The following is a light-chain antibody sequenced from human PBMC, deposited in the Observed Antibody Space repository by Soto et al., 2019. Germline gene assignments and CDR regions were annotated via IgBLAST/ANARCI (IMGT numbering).Light chain of an antibody. J-gene: IGKJ1*01. CDR2: EDP. CDR1: QSLLHSDGRTY. Sequence: DVVMTQTPLSLSITPGQPASISCKSSQSLLHSDGRTYLDWYLQKPGQPPQLLNYEDPNRFSGVPDRFSGSGTGTDFTLKISRVEAEDVGVYYFMQNVHLRTCGQGTKVEIK. V-gene: IGKV2D-29*01. CDR3: MQNVHLRT.